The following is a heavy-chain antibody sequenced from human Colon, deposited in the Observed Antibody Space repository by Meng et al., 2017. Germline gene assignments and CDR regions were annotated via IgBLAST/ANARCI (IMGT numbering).Heavy chain of an antibody. V-gene: IGHV4-4*02. Sequence: VQVQGSGPGLVKPSATLSLTCAVSGDSIRSSDWWSWVRPPPGRGLEWIGEFNHSGSTNYNPSLKNRVTMTVDKSKNEFSLPLSSVTAADTAFYYCARVIYASGNMAHLDYWGPGTLVTVSS. CDR2: FNHSGST. D-gene: IGHD2/OR15-2a*01. CDR3: ARVIYASGNMAHLDY. CDR1: GDSIRSSDW. J-gene: IGHJ4*02.